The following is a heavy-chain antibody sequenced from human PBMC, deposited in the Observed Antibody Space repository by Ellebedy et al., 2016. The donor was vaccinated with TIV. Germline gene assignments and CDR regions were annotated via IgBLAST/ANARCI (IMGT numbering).Heavy chain of an antibody. V-gene: IGHV3-33*08. J-gene: IGHJ6*02. CDR3: ARRIAARPDYYYAMDV. CDR1: GFTFSDYA. D-gene: IGHD6-6*01. Sequence: GESLKISCAASGFTFSDYAMHWVRQAPGKGLEWVAVIWYDGSNKYYGDSVKGRFTISRDNSKNTLSLQMNSLRAEDTAVYYCARRIAARPDYYYAMDVWGQGTTVTVAS. CDR2: IWYDGSNK.